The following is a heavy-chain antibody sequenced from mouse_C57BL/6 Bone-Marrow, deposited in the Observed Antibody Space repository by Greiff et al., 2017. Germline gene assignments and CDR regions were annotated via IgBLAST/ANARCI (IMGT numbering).Heavy chain of an antibody. V-gene: IGHV5-4*01. CDR1: GFTFSSYA. D-gene: IGHD1-1*01. CDR3: ARDYYYYLDY. Sequence: DVMLVESGGGLVKPGGSLKLSCAASGFTFSSYAMSWVRQTPEKRLEWVATISAGGSYTYYPDNVKGRFTISRDNAKNNVYLQMSHLKSEDTAMYYCARDYYYYLDYWGQGTTLTVSS. J-gene: IGHJ2*01. CDR2: ISAGGSYT.